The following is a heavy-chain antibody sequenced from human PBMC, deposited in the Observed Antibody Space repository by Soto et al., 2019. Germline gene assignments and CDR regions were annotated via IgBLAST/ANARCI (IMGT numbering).Heavy chain of an antibody. CDR3: ARAYGSGSYKRPFDY. Sequence: EVQLVESGGGLVQPGGSLRLSCAASGFTFSSYDMHWVRQATGKGLEWVSAIGTAGDTYYPGSVKGRFTISRDNAKNSLYLQMNRLRAEDTAVYYCARAYGSGSYKRPFDYWGQGTLVTVSS. CDR1: GFTFSSYD. J-gene: IGHJ4*02. CDR2: IGTAGDT. D-gene: IGHD3-10*01. V-gene: IGHV3-13*01.